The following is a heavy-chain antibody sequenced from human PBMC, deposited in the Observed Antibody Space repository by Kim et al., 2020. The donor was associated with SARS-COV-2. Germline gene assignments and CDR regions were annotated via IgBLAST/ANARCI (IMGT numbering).Heavy chain of an antibody. CDR2: ISSSSSYT. CDR3: ARAGEIWSGDYGDFDY. CDR1: GFTFSDYY. D-gene: IGHD4-17*01. Sequence: GGSLRLSCAASGFTFSDYYMSWIRQAPGKGLEWVSYISSSSSYTNYADSVKGRFTISRDNAKNSLYLQMNSLRAEDTAVYYCARAGEIWSGDYGDFDYWGQGTLVTVSS. J-gene: IGHJ4*02. V-gene: IGHV3-11*03.